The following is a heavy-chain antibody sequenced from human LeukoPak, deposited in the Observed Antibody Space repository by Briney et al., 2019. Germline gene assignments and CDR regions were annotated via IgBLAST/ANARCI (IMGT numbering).Heavy chain of an antibody. D-gene: IGHD1-7*01. CDR1: GYTFTSYG. CDR2: ISTYNVNT. V-gene: IGHV1-18*01. CDR3: ARGRRGGGTPYYYYYMDV. Sequence: ASVKVSCKASGYTFTSYGISWVRQAPGQGLEWMGWISTYNVNTNYAQKLQGRVTMTTDTSTSTAYMELRSLRSDDTAVYYCARGRRGGGTPYYYYYMDVWGKGTTVTISS. J-gene: IGHJ6*03.